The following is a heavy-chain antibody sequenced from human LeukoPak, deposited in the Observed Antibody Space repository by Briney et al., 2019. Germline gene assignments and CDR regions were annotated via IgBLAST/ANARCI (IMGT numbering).Heavy chain of an antibody. Sequence: ASVKVSCKASGYTFTSYYMHWVRQAPGQGLEWMGIINPSGGSTSYAQKFQGRVTMTRDTSTSTVYMELSSLRSEDTAVYYCASRGSRDYYYYGMDVWGQGTTVTVSS. CDR2: INPSGGST. J-gene: IGHJ6*02. CDR3: ASRGSRDYYYYGMDV. D-gene: IGHD3-10*01. V-gene: IGHV1-46*01. CDR1: GYTFTSYY.